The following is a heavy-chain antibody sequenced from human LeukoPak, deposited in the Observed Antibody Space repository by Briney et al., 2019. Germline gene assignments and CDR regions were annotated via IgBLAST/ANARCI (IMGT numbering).Heavy chain of an antibody. J-gene: IGHJ4*02. CDR2: INPNTGDT. Sequence: ASVKVSCKASGYTFTGQDMHWVRQAPGQGLEWMGWINPNTGDTNYAQKFQGRVTMTRDTTISTAHMELSRLTSDDTAVHYCASYPRYSSSPPFDYWGQGTLVTVSS. CDR3: ASYPRYSSSPPFDY. D-gene: IGHD6-19*01. CDR1: GYTFTGQD. V-gene: IGHV1-2*02.